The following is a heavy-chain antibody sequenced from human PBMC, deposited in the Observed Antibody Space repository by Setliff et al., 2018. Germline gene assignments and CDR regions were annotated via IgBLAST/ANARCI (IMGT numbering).Heavy chain of an antibody. CDR3: ARSDYGDYFAWDSYGMDV. D-gene: IGHD4-17*01. CDR1: GYSFTSYW. J-gene: IGHJ6*02. CDR2: IYAGDSDT. Sequence: GESLKISCKGSGYSFTSYWIGWVRQMPGKGLEWMGIIYAGDSDTKYSPSFQGQVTISADKSISTAYLQWSSLKASDTAMYYCARSDYGDYFAWDSYGMDVWGQGTTVTVSS. V-gene: IGHV5-51*01.